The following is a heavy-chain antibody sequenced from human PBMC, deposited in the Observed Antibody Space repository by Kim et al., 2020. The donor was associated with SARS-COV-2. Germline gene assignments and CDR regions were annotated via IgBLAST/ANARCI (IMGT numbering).Heavy chain of an antibody. CDR3: ARGPWYSSSWYATHDAFDI. CDR2: INHSGST. V-gene: IGHV4-34*01. J-gene: IGHJ3*02. Sequence: SETLSLTCAVYGGSFSGYYWSWIRQPPGKGLEWIGEINHSGSTNYNPSLKSRVTISVDTSKNQFSLKLSSVTAADTAVYYCARGPWYSSSWYATHDAFDIWGQGTMVTVSS. CDR1: GGSFSGYY. D-gene: IGHD6-13*01.